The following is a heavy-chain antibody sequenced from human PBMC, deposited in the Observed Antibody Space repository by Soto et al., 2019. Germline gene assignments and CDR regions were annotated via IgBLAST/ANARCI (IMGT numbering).Heavy chain of an antibody. CDR1: GDSISSYY. Sequence: KASETLSLTCTVSGDSISSYYWSWIRQPPGKGLEWIGYIYYSGSTNYNPSLKSRVTISVDTSKNQFSLKLSSVTAADTAVYYCARHPYGSGTFDAFDIWGQGTMVTVSS. V-gene: IGHV4-59*08. J-gene: IGHJ3*02. D-gene: IGHD3-10*01. CDR2: IYYSGST. CDR3: ARHPYGSGTFDAFDI.